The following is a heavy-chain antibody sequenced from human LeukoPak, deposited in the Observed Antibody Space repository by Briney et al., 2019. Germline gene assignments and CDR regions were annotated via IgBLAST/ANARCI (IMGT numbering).Heavy chain of an antibody. CDR2: INPNSGGT. CDR3: ARDWRLRYYFDY. J-gene: IGHJ4*02. CDR1: GYTFTGYY. Sequence: ASVKVSCKASGYTFTGYYMHWVRQAPGQGLERMGWINPNSGGTNYAQKFQGRVTMTRDTSISTAYMELSRLRSDDTAVYYCARDWRLRYYFDYWGQGTLVTVSS. V-gene: IGHV1-2*02.